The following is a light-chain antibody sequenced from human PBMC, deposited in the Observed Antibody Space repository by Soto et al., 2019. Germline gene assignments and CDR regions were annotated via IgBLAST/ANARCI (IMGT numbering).Light chain of an antibody. V-gene: IGLV1-51*01. CDR2: DNV. J-gene: IGLJ1*01. CDR1: DSNLGRNY. Sequence: QSVLTQPPSVSATPGQKVTISCSGSDSNLGRNYVSWYQQLPGTAPTLLIYDNVYRFSGIPDRFSASKSGTSATLGIAGLQAGDEGDYYCGSWDNSRRAYVFGTGTKLTVL. CDR3: GSWDNSRRAYV.